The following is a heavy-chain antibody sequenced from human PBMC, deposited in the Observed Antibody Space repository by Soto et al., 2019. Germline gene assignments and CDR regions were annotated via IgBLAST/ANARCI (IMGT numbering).Heavy chain of an antibody. V-gene: IGHV1-2*04. D-gene: IGHD3-9*01. CDR3: ARSGYDILTGYRFNWFDP. CDR2: INPNSGGT. CDR1: GYTFTGYY. Sequence: ASVKVSCKASGYTFTGYYMHWVRQAPGQGLEWMGWINPNSGGTNYAQKFQGWVTMTRDTSISTAYMELSRLRSDDTAVYYCARSGYDILTGYRFNWFDPWGQGTLVTVSS. J-gene: IGHJ5*02.